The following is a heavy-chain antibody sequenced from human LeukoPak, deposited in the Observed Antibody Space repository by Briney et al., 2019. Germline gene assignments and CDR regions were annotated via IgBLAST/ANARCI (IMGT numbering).Heavy chain of an antibody. CDR3: VRDRGYSTFDY. V-gene: IGHV3-7*01. Sequence: PGGSLRLSCAASGFTFTYYWMSWVRQAPGKGLEWVANIKEDGGEINYVDSVKGRFTISRDNAKNSVLLQMSSLRVEDTAMYYCVRDRGYSTFDYWGQGTLVTVSS. CDR2: IKEDGGEI. D-gene: IGHD4-23*01. J-gene: IGHJ4*02. CDR1: GFTFTYYW.